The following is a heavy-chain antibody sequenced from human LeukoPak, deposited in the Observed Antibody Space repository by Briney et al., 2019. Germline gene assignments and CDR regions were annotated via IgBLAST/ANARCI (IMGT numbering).Heavy chain of an antibody. CDR1: GYTFTTYG. D-gene: IGHD6-13*01. J-gene: IGHJ4*02. CDR2: ISGYNGKV. V-gene: IGHV1-18*01. Sequence: VASVKVSCTASGYTFTTYGISWVRQAPGQGLEWMGWISGYNGKVNYAQKLQGRVTMTTDTSTSTAYMELRSLRSDDTAVYYCARDSRYSSSWRDYWGQGTLDTVSS. CDR3: ARDSRYSSSWRDY.